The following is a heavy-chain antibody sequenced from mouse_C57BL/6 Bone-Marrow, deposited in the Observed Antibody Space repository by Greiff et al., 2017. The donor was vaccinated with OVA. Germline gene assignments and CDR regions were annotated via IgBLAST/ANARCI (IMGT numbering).Heavy chain of an antibody. J-gene: IGHJ2*01. CDR2: IDPSDSYT. D-gene: IGHD2-12*01. CDR1: GYTFTSYW. CDR3: ARSACYIGFDY. Sequence: QVQLQQPGAELVMPGASVKLSCKASGYTFTSYWMHWVKQRPGQGLEWIGEIDPSDSYTNYNQKFKGKSTLTVDKSSSTAYMQLSSLTSEDSAVYYCARSACYIGFDYWGQGTTLTVSS. V-gene: IGHV1-69*01.